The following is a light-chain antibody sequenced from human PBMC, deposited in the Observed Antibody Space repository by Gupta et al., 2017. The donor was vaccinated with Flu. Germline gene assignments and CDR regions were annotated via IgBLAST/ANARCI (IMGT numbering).Light chain of an antibody. CDR1: QGNSNY. Sequence: DIQMTQSPSSLSSSVGDRVTITCRASQGNSNYLAWYQQKPGKVPKLLIYAASTLPSGVPSRFSGSGSGTDFTLTISSLQPEDVATYYCQKDNSSPLTFGGGTKVQIK. CDR3: QKDNSSPLT. CDR2: AAS. J-gene: IGKJ4*01. V-gene: IGKV1-27*01.